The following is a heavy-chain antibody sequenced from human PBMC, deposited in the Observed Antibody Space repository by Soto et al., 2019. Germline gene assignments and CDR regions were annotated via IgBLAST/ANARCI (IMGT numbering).Heavy chain of an antibody. CDR2: ISSSNTI. D-gene: IGHD6-25*01. J-gene: IGHJ3*02. CDR3: ARFRPIAAAAARGALDI. CDR1: GFTVSSNY. V-gene: IGHV3-11*01. Sequence: PGGSLRLSCAASGFTVSSNYMSWIRQAPGKGLEWISYISSSNTIYYADSVEGRFTISRDNAKNSLYLQMNSLRAEDTAVYYCARFRPIAAAAARGALDIWGQGTMVTVSS.